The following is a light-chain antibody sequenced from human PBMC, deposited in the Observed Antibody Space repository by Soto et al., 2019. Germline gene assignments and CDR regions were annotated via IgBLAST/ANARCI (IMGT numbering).Light chain of an antibody. CDR3: QQYNSAPRT. CDR1: QGISNY. V-gene: IGKV1-27*01. J-gene: IGKJ3*01. Sequence: DIQMTQSPSSLSASVGDRVTITCRARQGISNYLAWYQQKPGKVPKLLIYAASTLQSGVPSRFSGSGSGTDFTLTISGLQPEDVATYCCQQYNSAPRTFGPGTKVAIK. CDR2: AAS.